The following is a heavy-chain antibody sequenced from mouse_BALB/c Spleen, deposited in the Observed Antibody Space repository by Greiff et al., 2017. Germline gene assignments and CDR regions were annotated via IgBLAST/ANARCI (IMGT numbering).Heavy chain of an antibody. CDR1: GFTFSSYT. CDR2: ISSGGSYT. Sequence: EVMLVESGGGLVKPGGSLKLSCAASGFTFSSYTMSWVRQTPEKRLEWVATISSGGSYTYYPDSVKGRFTISRDNAKNTLYLQMSSLKSEDTAMYYCTRDEGYDGYYAMDYWGQGTSVTVSS. D-gene: IGHD2-3*01. CDR3: TRDEGYDGYYAMDY. J-gene: IGHJ4*01. V-gene: IGHV5-6-4*01.